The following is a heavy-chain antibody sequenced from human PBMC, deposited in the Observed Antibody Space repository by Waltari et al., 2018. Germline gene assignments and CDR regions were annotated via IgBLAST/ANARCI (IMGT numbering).Heavy chain of an antibody. CDR1: GGTFSSYA. Sequence: QVQLVQSGAEVKKPGSSVKVSCKASGGTFSSYAISWVRQAPGQGLEWMGGIIPIFGTANYARKFRGRVTITTDESTSTAYMELSSLRSEDTAVYYCARSKTGAYCGGDCFLYYFDYWGQGTLVTVSS. J-gene: IGHJ4*02. CDR3: ARSKTGAYCGGDCFLYYFDY. V-gene: IGHV1-69*05. D-gene: IGHD2-21*01. CDR2: IIPIFGTA.